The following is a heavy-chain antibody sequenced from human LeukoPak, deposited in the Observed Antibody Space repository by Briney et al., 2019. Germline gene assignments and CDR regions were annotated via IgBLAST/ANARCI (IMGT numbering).Heavy chain of an antibody. Sequence: SETLSLTCAVYGGSFSGYYWSWIRQPPGKGLEWIGEINHSGSTNYNPSLKSRVTISVDTSKNQFSLKLSSVTAADTAVYYCARSKRGYSYGRSFDYWGQGTLVTVSS. CDR1: GGSFSGYY. CDR2: INHSGST. J-gene: IGHJ4*02. CDR3: ARSKRGYSYGRSFDY. V-gene: IGHV4-34*01. D-gene: IGHD5-18*01.